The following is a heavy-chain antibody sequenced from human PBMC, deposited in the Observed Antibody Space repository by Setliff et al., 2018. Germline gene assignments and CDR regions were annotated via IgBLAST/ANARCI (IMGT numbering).Heavy chain of an antibody. CDR1: GGSISSGDYY. V-gene: IGHV4-30-4*08. Sequence: SETLSLTCTVSGGSISSGDYYWSWIRQPPGKCLEWIGYIYSSGSTYYNPSLKSRVSISVDTSKNQFSLKLSSVTAADTAVYYCARESRYYYDNLGTLDYFGQGTLVTVS. CDR2: IYSSGST. J-gene: IGHJ4*02. D-gene: IGHD3-22*01. CDR3: ARESRYYYDNLGTLDY.